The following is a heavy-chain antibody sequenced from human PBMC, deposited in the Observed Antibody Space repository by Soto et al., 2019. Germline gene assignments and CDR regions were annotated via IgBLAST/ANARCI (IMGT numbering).Heavy chain of an antibody. CDR1: GFTFSGYS. CDR3: TTIYGPQCSSANCSDF. Sequence: PGGSLRLSCEVSGFTFSGYSMSWVRQAPGKGPEWVSSISSSGRYKYYADSLKGRFTTSRDNTRNSLYLQMTSLRAADTAVYYCTTIYGPQCSSANCSDFWGQGTLVTVSS. V-gene: IGHV3-21*04. J-gene: IGHJ4*02. D-gene: IGHD6-19*01. CDR2: ISSSGRYK.